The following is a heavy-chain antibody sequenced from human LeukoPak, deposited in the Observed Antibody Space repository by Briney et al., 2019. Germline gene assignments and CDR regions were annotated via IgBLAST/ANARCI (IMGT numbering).Heavy chain of an antibody. CDR1: GFTFSSYG. CDR3: ARQGGSSGPIVY. Sequence: GGTLRLSCAASGFTFSSYGMSWVRQAPGKGLEWVSAISGSGGSTYYADSVKGRFTISRDNSKNTLYLQMNSLRAEDTAVYYCARQGGSSGPIVYWGQGTLVTVSS. CDR2: ISGSGGST. D-gene: IGHD3-22*01. V-gene: IGHV3-23*01. J-gene: IGHJ4*02.